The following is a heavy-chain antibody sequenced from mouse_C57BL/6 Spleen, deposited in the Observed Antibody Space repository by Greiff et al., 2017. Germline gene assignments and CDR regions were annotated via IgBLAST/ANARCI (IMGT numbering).Heavy chain of an antibody. Sequence: DVHLVESGGDLVKPGGSLKLSCAASGFTFSSYGMSWVRPTPDKRLEWVATISSGGSYTYYPDSVKGRFTISRDNAKNTLYLQMSSLKSEDTAMYYCARPYYYGEYYAMDYWGQGTSVTVSS. CDR1: GFTFSSYG. V-gene: IGHV5-6*01. CDR2: ISSGGSYT. CDR3: ARPYYYGEYYAMDY. D-gene: IGHD1-1*01. J-gene: IGHJ4*01.